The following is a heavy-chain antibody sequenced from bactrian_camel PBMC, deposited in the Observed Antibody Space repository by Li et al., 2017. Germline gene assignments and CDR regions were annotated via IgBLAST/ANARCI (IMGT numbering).Heavy chain of an antibody. CDR3: AADQLYGTCRDVLDFPA. Sequence: HVQLVESGGGSVQAGGSLRLSCTASGYTDSITCLGWFRQRPGKDREGVAVLWIGGATTSYADSVKGRFIITRDKAKDLVYLQMNGLQPEETGVYYCAADQLYGTCRDVLDFPARGQGTQVTVS. V-gene: IGHV3S53*01. J-gene: IGHJ4*01. D-gene: IGHD6*01. CDR2: LWIGGATT. CDR1: GYTDSITC.